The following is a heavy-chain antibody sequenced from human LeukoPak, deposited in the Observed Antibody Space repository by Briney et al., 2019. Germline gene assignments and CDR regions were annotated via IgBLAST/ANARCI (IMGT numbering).Heavy chain of an antibody. CDR2: IYYSGST. V-gene: IGHV4-38-2*02. J-gene: IGHJ4*02. CDR3: AREDSSGYGY. CDR1: GYSISSGYY. D-gene: IGHD6-19*01. Sequence: SETLSLTCTVSGYSISSGYYWGWIRQSPGKGLEWIGYIYYSGSTNYNPSLKSRVTISVDTSKNQFSLKLSSVTAADTAVYYCAREDSSGYGYWGQGTLVTVSS.